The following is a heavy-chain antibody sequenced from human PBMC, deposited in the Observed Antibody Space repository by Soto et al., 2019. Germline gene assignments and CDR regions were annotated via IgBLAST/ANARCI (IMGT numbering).Heavy chain of an antibody. D-gene: IGHD4-17*01. CDR3: ARTRSAYDYYFYYGMDV. CDR1: GFTFSRFG. Sequence: GGSLRLSGAASGFTFSRFGIHWVRQAPGKGLDWVAVVSYDGAYKYYADSVKGRFAISRDNSKNTLYLQMDSLTTDDTAIYYCARTRSAYDYYFYYGMDVWGQGTTVTVSS. J-gene: IGHJ6*02. V-gene: IGHV3-30*09. CDR2: VSYDGAYK.